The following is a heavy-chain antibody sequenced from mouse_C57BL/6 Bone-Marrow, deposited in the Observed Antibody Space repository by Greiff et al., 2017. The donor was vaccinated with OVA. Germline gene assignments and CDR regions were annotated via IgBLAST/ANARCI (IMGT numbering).Heavy chain of an antibody. V-gene: IGHV1-64*01. CDR3: ARAYGSSGDY. Sequence: QVQLQQPGPELVKPGASVKLSCKASGYSFTSYWMHWVKQRPGQGLEWIGMINPSSGSTNYNEKIKSKATLTVDKSTSTAYMQLSRLTSENSAVYYGARAYGSSGDYWGQGTTLTVSS. J-gene: IGHJ2*01. D-gene: IGHD1-1*01. CDR1: GYSFTSYW. CDR2: INPSSGST.